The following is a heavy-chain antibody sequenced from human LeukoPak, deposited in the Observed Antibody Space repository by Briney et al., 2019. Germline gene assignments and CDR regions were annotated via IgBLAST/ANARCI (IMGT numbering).Heavy chain of an antibody. CDR2: IYYSGST. CDR1: GGSISSYY. CDR3: ARGRGPRGSFDY. V-gene: IGHV4-59*08. Sequence: SETLTLTCTVSGGSISSYYWSWIRQPPGKGLEWIGYIYYSGSTNYNPSLKSRVTISVDTSKNQFSLKLSSVTAADTAVYYCARGRGPRGSFDYWGQGTLVTVSS. J-gene: IGHJ4*02. D-gene: IGHD1-26*01.